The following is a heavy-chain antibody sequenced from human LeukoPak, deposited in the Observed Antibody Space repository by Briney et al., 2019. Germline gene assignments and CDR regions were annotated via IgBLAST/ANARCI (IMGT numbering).Heavy chain of an antibody. CDR1: GYTSTGYY. J-gene: IGHJ5*02. Sequence: ASVKVSCKASGYTSTGYYIHWVRQAPGQGLEWMGWINPNIGGTNYAQKSQGRVTMTRDTTLSTAYMELSRLRSEHPALSYCASHHVHFDWLAEGGLVGWFDPWGQGTLVTVSS. V-gene: IGHV1-2*02. CDR2: INPNIGGT. CDR3: ASHHVHFDWLAEGGLVGWFDP. D-gene: IGHD3-9*01.